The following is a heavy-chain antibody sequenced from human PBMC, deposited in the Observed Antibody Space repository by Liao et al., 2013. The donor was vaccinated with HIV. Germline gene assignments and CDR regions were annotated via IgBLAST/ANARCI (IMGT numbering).Heavy chain of an antibody. CDR3: ATGGDAAHY. CDR2: IYYSGST. V-gene: IGHV4-59*06. Sequence: QVQMQESGPGLVKPSETLSLTCTVSGGSISSYYWSWIRQPPGKGLEWIGYIYYSGSTYYNPSLKSRVTISVDTSKNQFSLKLSSVTAADTAVYYCATGGDAAHYWGQGTLVTVSS. CDR1: GGSISSYY. J-gene: IGHJ4*02. D-gene: IGHD1-14*01.